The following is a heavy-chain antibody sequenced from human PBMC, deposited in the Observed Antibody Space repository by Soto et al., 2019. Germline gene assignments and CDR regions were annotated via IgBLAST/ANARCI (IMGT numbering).Heavy chain of an antibody. J-gene: IGHJ5*02. CDR1: GFTFSSYA. CDR3: AKDRFPSTIFGVVIGNWFDP. Sequence: GGSLRLSCAASGFTFSSYAMSWVRQAPGKGLEWVSAISGSGGSTYYADSVKGRFTISRDNSKNTLYLQMNSLRAEDTAVYYCAKDRFPSTIFGVVIGNWFDPWGQGTLVTVSS. CDR2: ISGSGGST. V-gene: IGHV3-23*01. D-gene: IGHD3-3*01.